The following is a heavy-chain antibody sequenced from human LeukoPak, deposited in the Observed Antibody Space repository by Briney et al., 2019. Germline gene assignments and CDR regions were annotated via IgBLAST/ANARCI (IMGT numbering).Heavy chain of an antibody. V-gene: IGHV1-18*01. D-gene: IGHD2-2*01. Sequence: GASVKVSCKASGYTFTSYGISWVRQAPGQGLEWMGWISAYNGNTNYAQKLQGRVTMTTDTSTSTAYMELRSLRSDDTAVYYCARGGESGYCSSTSCYGRWFDPWGQGTLVTVPS. CDR2: ISAYNGNT. J-gene: IGHJ5*02. CDR3: ARGGESGYCSSTSCYGRWFDP. CDR1: GYTFTSYG.